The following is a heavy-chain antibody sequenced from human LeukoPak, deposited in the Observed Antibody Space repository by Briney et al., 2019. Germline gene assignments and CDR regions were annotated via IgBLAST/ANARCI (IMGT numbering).Heavy chain of an antibody. Sequence: ASVKVSCKASGYTFSGYSMHWVRQAPGQGPEWMGRINPNSGVTYYAQKFQGRVTMTSDTSITTAYMELSSLTSDDTATYYCARDASNWSAFDSWGQGTLVIVSS. CDR2: INPNSGVT. V-gene: IGHV1-2*06. J-gene: IGHJ5*01. CDR3: ARDASNWSAFDS. CDR1: GYTFSGYS. D-gene: IGHD1-20*01.